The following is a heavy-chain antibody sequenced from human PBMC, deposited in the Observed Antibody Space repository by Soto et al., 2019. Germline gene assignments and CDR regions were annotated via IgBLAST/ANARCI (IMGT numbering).Heavy chain of an antibody. CDR1: GFPFSRYG. CDR3: ASDVWDGGAPGNFLDY. Sequence: QAQLVESGGGVVQPGRSLRLSCAASGFPFSRYGMHWVRQAPGKGLEWVGVIYFDGNNEYYADSVKGRFTISRDNSKNMLYLQMNSLRAYDTAVYHWASDVWDGGAPGNFLDYWGEGALVTVSS. CDR2: IYFDGNNE. V-gene: IGHV3-33*01. D-gene: IGHD6-13*01. J-gene: IGHJ4*02.